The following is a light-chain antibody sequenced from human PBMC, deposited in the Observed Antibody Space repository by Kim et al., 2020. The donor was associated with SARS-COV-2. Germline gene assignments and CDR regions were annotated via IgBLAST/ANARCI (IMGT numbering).Light chain of an antibody. CDR3: SSYAGSKSTV. CDR2: EVT. Sequence: LTQPPSASGSPGQSVTISCTGTSSDVGGYNSVSWYQQHPGKAPKLMIYEVTKRPSGVPDRFSGSKSGSTASLTVSGLQAEDEADYYCSSYAGSKSTVFGTGTKVTVL. J-gene: IGLJ1*01. CDR1: SSDVGGYNS. V-gene: IGLV2-8*01.